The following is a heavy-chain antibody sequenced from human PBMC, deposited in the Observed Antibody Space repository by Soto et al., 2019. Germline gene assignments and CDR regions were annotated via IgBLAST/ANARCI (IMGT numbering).Heavy chain of an antibody. Sequence: QVQLQQWGAGLLKPSETLSLTCAVFGGSVNSGNYYWSWIRQPPGKGLEWIGEMSHSGGTHFTPSLTSRVTISVDTSKNQFSLKMSSVTAADTALYYCARVERGTATTVVDAFDIWGPGTMVTVSS. CDR2: MSHSGGT. CDR1: GGSVNSGNYY. D-gene: IGHD1-1*01. J-gene: IGHJ3*02. V-gene: IGHV4-34*01. CDR3: ARVERGTATTVVDAFDI.